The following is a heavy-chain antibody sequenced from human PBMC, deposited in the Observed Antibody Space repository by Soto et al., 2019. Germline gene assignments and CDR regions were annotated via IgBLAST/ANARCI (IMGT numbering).Heavy chain of an antibody. CDR3: AKDLSSNYDFWCCYDAFDI. V-gene: IGHV3-23*01. Sequence: GGSLRLSCAASGFTFSSYAMSWVRQAPGKGLEWVSAISGSGGSKYYADSVKGRFTISRDNSKNTLYLQMNSLRAEDNAVYYCAKDLSSNYDFWCCYDAFDIWGQGTMVTVSS. J-gene: IGHJ3*02. CDR2: ISGSGGSK. D-gene: IGHD3-3*01. CDR1: GFTFSSYA.